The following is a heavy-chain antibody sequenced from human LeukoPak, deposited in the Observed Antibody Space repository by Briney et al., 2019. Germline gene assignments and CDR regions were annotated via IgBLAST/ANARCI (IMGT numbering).Heavy chain of an antibody. V-gene: IGHV3-23*01. D-gene: IGHD6-13*01. CDR2: IRGSGGST. CDR1: GFTFSSYA. CDR3: AKYERGRWYNWFDP. Sequence: GGSLRLSCAASGFTFSSYAMSWVRQAPGKGLEWVSAIRGSGGSTYYADSVKGRFTISRDNSKNTLYLQMNSLRAEDTAVYYCAKYERGRWYNWFDPWGQGTLVTVSS. J-gene: IGHJ5*02.